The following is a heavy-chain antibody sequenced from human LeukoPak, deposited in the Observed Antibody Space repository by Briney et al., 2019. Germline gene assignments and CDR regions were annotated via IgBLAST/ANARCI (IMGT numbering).Heavy chain of an antibody. CDR3: ARDRTSSWYYHAFDI. D-gene: IGHD6-13*01. Sequence: SQTLSLTCTVSGGSISSSSYYWGWIRQPPGKGLEWIGSIYYSGSTYYNPSLKSRVTIFVDTSKNQFSLKLRSVTAADTAVYYCARDRTSSWYYHAFDIWGQGTMVTVSS. J-gene: IGHJ3*02. V-gene: IGHV4-39*07. CDR2: IYYSGST. CDR1: GGSISSSSYY.